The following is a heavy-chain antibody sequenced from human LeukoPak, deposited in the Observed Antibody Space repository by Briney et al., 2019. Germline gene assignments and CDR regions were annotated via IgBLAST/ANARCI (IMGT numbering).Heavy chain of an antibody. CDR2: ISGSGGST. J-gene: IGHJ5*02. Sequence: PGGSLRLSCAASGFTFSSYGMSWVRQAPGKGLEWVSAISGSGGSTYYADSVKGRFTISRDNSKNTLYLQMNSLRAEDTAVYYCAKDAQYQLLPLNWFDPWGQGTLVTVSS. CDR3: AKDAQYQLLPLNWFDP. D-gene: IGHD2-2*01. CDR1: GFTFSSYG. V-gene: IGHV3-23*01.